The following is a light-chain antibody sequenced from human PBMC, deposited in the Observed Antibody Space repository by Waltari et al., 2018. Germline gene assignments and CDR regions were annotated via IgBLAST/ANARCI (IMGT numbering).Light chain of an antibody. V-gene: IGKV3-15*01. Sequence: EIVMTQSPVPLSVSPGEGTTLSCRASQSISSDLAWYQHTPGQAPRLLIYGASTRATGVPVRFSGSGSGTEFTLTISGLQSEDFAVYYCQQYSNWPPRYTFGQGTRLEIK. CDR3: QQYSNWPPRYT. J-gene: IGKJ2*01. CDR1: QSISSD. CDR2: GAS.